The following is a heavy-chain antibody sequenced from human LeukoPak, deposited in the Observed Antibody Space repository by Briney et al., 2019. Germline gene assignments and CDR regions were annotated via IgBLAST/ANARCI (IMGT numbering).Heavy chain of an antibody. V-gene: IGHV3-30*17. Sequence: GGSLRLSCAPSGFPFSTYAMLWVRHAPGKGLEGVAAISREGRHKYYADSVKGRLTISRDNSKTTLFLQVNSLRTEDTALYYCARDQSFIRVVTIGGLGYWGQGTLVTVSS. CDR1: GFPFSTYA. J-gene: IGHJ4*02. CDR2: ISREGRHK. D-gene: IGHD3-3*01. CDR3: ARDQSFIRVVTIGGLGY.